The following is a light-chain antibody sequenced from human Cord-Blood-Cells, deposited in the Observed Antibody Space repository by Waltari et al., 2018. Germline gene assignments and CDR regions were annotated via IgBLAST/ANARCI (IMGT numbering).Light chain of an antibody. CDR3: QQYNNWPLT. V-gene: IGKV3-15*01. J-gene: IGKJ4*01. Sequence: EIVITQPPATLSVSPGERATLSCRASQGVSSNLAWYQQKPGQAPRLLIYGASTRATGIPARFSGSGSGTEFTLTISSLQSEDFAVYYCQQYNNWPLTFGGGTKVEIK. CDR2: GAS. CDR1: QGVSSN.